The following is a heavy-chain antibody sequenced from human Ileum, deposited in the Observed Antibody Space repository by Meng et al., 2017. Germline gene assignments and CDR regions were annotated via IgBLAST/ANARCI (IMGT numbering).Heavy chain of an antibody. J-gene: IGHJ4*02. CDR3: AGKDWGEGLDF. Sequence: HVQLQQSGPGLVKPSQTLSPTSSISGDSVSSDTGAWNWIRQSPSRGLEWLGRTYYRSRWYNNYAVSVKSRITINPDTSKNQFSLQLNSVTPDDTAVYYCAGKDWGEGLDFWDQGTLVTVSS. CDR1: GDSVSSDTGA. V-gene: IGHV6-1*01. D-gene: IGHD7-27*01. CDR2: TYYRSRWYN.